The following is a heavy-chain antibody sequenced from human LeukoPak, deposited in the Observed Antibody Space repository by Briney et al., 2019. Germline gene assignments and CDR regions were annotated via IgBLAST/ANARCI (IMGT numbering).Heavy chain of an antibody. CDR3: AEYYYDSSGNSGVAFDI. CDR2: INPNSGGT. V-gene: IGHV1-2*02. Sequence: GASVKVSCKASGYTFTGYYMHWVRQAPGQGLEWMGWINPNSGGTNYAQKFQGRVTMTRDTSISTAYMELSRLRSDDTAVYHCAEYYYDSSGNSGVAFDIWGQGTMVTVSS. D-gene: IGHD3-22*01. CDR1: GYTFTGYY. J-gene: IGHJ3*02.